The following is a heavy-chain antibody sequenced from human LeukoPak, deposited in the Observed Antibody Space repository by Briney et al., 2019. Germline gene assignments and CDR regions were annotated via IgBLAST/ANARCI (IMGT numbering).Heavy chain of an antibody. D-gene: IGHD2-15*01. CDR2: ISSSSSTI. V-gene: IGHV3-48*01. CDR1: GFTFSSYA. Sequence: GGSLRLSCAASGFTFSSYAMSWVRQAPGKGLEWVSYISSSSSTIYYADSVKGRFTISRDNAKNSLYLQMNSLRAEDTAVYYCARGSCSGGSCYSWYYYYGMDVWGQGTTVTVSS. J-gene: IGHJ6*02. CDR3: ARGSCSGGSCYSWYYYYGMDV.